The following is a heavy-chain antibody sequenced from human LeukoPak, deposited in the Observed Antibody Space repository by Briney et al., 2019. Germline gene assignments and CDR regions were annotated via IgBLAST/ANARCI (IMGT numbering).Heavy chain of an antibody. CDR2: ISHDGTNI. J-gene: IGHJ4*02. D-gene: IGHD1-26*01. CDR3: AKDRIGTWVFDY. Sequence: GGSLRLSCAASGFTFSSHPMYWVRQAPGKGLEWVAYISHDGTNIYYADSVKGRFTVSRDNSKSTLHLQMNSLRVEDTAVYYCAKDRIGTWVFDYWGQGTLVTVSS. V-gene: IGHV3-30-3*01. CDR1: GFTFSSHP.